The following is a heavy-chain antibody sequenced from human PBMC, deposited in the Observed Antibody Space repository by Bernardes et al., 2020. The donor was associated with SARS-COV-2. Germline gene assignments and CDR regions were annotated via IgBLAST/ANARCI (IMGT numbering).Heavy chain of an antibody. J-gene: IGHJ4*02. CDR2: VSGSGAYT. V-gene: IGHV3-23*01. Sequence: GGSLRLSCAASEFTFNNYAMSWVRQAPGKGLEWVSSVSGSGAYTYYADSVKGRFTISRDNSKNTLYLQMSSLRAEDTAVYYCAKGIMGSSGSGYWGQGTLVTVSS. D-gene: IGHD3-16*01. CDR3: AKGIMGSSGSGY. CDR1: EFTFNNYA.